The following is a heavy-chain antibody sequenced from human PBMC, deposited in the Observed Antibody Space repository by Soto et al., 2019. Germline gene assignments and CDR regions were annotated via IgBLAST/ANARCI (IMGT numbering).Heavy chain of an antibody. D-gene: IGHD1-1*01. J-gene: IGHJ6*02. CDR1: GYSFTSHR. CDR3: ARRLSGPKEEYNAYYFYGLDV. CDR2: IDPSDSYT. Sequence: GESLKISCQGSGYSFTSHRITWVRQTPGKGLEWMGRIDPSDSYTNYSPSFQGRVTISADRSISTAFLQWSSLEASDTAIYYCARRLSGPKEEYNAYYFYGLDVWGQGTTVTVSS. V-gene: IGHV5-10-1*01.